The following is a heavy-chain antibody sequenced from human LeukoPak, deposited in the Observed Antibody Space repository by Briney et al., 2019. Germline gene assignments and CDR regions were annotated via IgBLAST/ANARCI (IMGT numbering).Heavy chain of an antibody. D-gene: IGHD1-1*01. J-gene: IGHJ5*02. Sequence: SETLSLTCAVYGGSFSGYYWSWIRQPPGKGLEWIGEINHSGSTNYNPSLKSRVTISVDTSKNQFSLKLSSVTAADTAVYYCARETVRWFDPWGQGTLVTVSS. CDR2: INHSGST. V-gene: IGHV4-34*01. CDR1: GGSFSGYY. CDR3: ARETVRWFDP.